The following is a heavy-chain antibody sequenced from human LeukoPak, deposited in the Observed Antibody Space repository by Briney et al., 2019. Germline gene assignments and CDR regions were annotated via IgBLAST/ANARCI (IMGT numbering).Heavy chain of an antibody. CDR3: ARDVRRVGATTRGFDY. Sequence: SETLSLTCAVYGGSFSGYYWSWIRQPPGKGVEWIGEINHSGSTNYNPSLKSRVTISVDTSKNQFSLKLSSVTAADTAVYYCARDVRRVGATTRGFDYWGQGTLVTVSS. J-gene: IGHJ4*02. CDR2: INHSGST. CDR1: GGSFSGYY. V-gene: IGHV4-34*01. D-gene: IGHD1-26*01.